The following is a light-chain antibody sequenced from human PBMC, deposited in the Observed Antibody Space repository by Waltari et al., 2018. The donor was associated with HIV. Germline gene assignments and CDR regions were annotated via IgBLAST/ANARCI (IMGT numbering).Light chain of an antibody. CDR3: SSYAGSNNRWV. J-gene: IGLJ3*02. CDR2: EVS. CDR1: SSDVGGYNY. Sequence: QSALTQPPSASGSPGQSVTISCTGTSSDVGGYNYVSWYQHHPGKAPKLMIYEVSKRASGVPDRFSGSKSGSTASLTVPGLQAEDEADYYCSSYAGSNNRWVFGGGTKLTAL. V-gene: IGLV2-8*01.